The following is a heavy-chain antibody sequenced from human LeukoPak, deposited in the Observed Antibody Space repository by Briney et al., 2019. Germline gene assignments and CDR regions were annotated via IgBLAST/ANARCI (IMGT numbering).Heavy chain of an antibody. CDR3: ARDLGGEVVTAITDY. J-gene: IGHJ4*02. D-gene: IGHD2-21*02. CDR1: GFTFSSYS. V-gene: IGHV3-21*01. Sequence: PGGSLRLSCAAYGFTFSSYSMNWVRQAPGKGLEWVSSISSSSSYIYYADSVKGRFTISRDNAKNSLHLQMNSLRAEDTAVYYCARDLGGEVVTAITDYWGQGTLVTVSS. CDR2: ISSSSSYI.